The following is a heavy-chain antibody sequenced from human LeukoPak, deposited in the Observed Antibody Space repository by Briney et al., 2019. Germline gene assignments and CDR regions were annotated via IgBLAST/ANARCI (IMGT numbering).Heavy chain of an antibody. J-gene: IGHJ4*02. V-gene: IGHV1-8*01. CDR1: GYTFTSYD. Sequence: GASVKVSCKASGYTFTSYDINWVRQATGQGLEWMGWMNPNSGNTGYAQKFQGRVTMTRNTSISTAYMELSSLRSEDTAVYYCARGITIFGVPFDYWGQRTLVTVSS. CDR3: ARGITIFGVPFDY. D-gene: IGHD3-3*01. CDR2: MNPNSGNT.